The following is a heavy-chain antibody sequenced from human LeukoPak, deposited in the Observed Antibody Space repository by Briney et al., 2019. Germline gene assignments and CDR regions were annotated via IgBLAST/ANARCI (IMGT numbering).Heavy chain of an antibody. Sequence: GGSLRLSCAASGFIFSSYWMHWFRQGPGKGLVWVSRISTDGSSTTYADSVKGRFTISRDNAKNSLYLQMNSLRAEDMALYYCVKDKSNFWYFDLWGRGTLVTVSS. CDR2: ISTDGSST. CDR3: VKDKSNFWYFDL. J-gene: IGHJ2*01. CDR1: GFIFSSYW. V-gene: IGHV3-74*03. D-gene: IGHD4-11*01.